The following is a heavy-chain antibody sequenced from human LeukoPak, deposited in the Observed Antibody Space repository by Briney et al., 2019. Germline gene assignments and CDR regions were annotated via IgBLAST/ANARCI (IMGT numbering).Heavy chain of an antibody. CDR3: ARSLSSPVTNY. Sequence: GGSLRLSCAASGFTFTDFYMNWVRQAPGKGLEWVSWISPTSSYMYYADSVKGRFTISRDNAKNSLYLQLDSLRVEDTAMYYCARSLSSPVTNYWGQGTLVTVSS. D-gene: IGHD2-2*01. CDR2: ISPTSSYM. CDR1: GFTFTDFY. J-gene: IGHJ4*02. V-gene: IGHV3-21*01.